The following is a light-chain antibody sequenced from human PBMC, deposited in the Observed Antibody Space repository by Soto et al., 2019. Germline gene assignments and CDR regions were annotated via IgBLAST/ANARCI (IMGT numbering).Light chain of an antibody. J-gene: IGLJ1*01. V-gene: IGLV2-14*01. CDR3: SSYTSSSTPYV. CDR1: SSDVGGSNS. Sequence: QSVLTQPASVSGAPGQSITISCTGTSSDVGGSNSVSWYQQHPGKAPKLMIYDVSNRPSGLSNRFSGSKSGNTASLTISGLQAEDEADYYCSSYTSSSTPYVFGTGTKVTVL. CDR2: DVS.